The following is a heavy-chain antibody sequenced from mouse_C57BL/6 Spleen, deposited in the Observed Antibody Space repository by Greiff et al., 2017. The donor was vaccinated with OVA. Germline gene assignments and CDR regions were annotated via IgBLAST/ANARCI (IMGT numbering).Heavy chain of an antibody. V-gene: IGHV5-4*01. D-gene: IGHD3-3*01. CDR2: ISDGGSYT. CDR1: GFTFSSYA. J-gene: IGHJ1*03. Sequence: EVHLVESGGGLVKPGGSLKLSCAASGFTFSSYAMSWVRQTPEKRLEWVATISDGGSYTYYPDNVKGRFTISRDNAKNNLYLQMSHLKSEDTAMYYCARDGDSEGYWYFDVWGTGTTVTVSS. CDR3: ARDGDSEGYWYFDV.